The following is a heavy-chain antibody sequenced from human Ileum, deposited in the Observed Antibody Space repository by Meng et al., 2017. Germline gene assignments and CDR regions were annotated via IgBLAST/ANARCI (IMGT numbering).Heavy chain of an antibody. CDR3: ARPAGYSSDWYKYFQH. Sequence: QVRLQQWGAGLLKPSETRSLTCAVYGGSFSGYYWSWVRQSPGKGLEWIAEINHSGSSSYNPSFQSRVTISVDRPRNQFSLKLSSVTAADTGVYYCARPAGYSSDWYKYFQHWGQGTLVTVSS. CDR2: INHSGSS. D-gene: IGHD6-13*01. V-gene: IGHV4-34*02. CDR1: GGSFSGYY. J-gene: IGHJ1*01.